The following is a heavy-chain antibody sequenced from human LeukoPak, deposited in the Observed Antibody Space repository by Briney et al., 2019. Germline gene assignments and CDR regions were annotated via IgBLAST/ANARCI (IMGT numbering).Heavy chain of an antibody. CDR2: INYGGTT. J-gene: IGHJ4*02. D-gene: IGHD3-10*01. V-gene: IGHV4-39*02. CDR1: GGSISSSNYY. CDR3: ARYVVSGSGRYYFAY. Sequence: KPSETLSLTCAVSGGSISSSNYYWSWIRQPPGRELEWIASINYGGTTYSKPSLKSRVTISADTSKNHFSLRLSSVTAADTAVYICARYVVSGSGRYYFAYWGQGSLVTVSS.